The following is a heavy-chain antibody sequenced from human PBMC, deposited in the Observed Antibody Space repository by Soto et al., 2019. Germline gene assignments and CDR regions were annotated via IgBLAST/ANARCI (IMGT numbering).Heavy chain of an antibody. V-gene: IGHV1-69*13. CDR2: LIPIFAST. D-gene: IGHD2-21*02. CDR1: RDIFKNFG. CDR3: ATDDRVRTDMDRPLFDF. Sequence: SVKVSCKASRDIFKNFGISWVRQAPGQGLEWMGGLIPIFASTNYAQKFQGRVSITAEESTNTAYMELSSLTSDDTAVYYCATDDRVRTDMDRPLFDFWGPGTLVTVSS. J-gene: IGHJ4*02.